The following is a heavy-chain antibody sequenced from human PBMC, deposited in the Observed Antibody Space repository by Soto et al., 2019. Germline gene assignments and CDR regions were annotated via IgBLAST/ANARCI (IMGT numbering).Heavy chain of an antibody. Sequence: SVKVSCKASGFTFTSSAVQWVRQARGQRLEWIGWIVVGSGNTNYAQKFQEGVTITRDMSTSTAYMELSSLRSEDTAVYYCARRSTFSSGYYDGFDYWGQGTLVTVSS. CDR2: IVVGSGNT. CDR3: ARRSTFSSGYYDGFDY. CDR1: GFTFTSSA. J-gene: IGHJ4*02. V-gene: IGHV1-58*01. D-gene: IGHD3-22*01.